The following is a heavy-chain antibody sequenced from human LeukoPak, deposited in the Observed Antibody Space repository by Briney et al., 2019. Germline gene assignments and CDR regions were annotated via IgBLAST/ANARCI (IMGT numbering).Heavy chain of an antibody. CDR2: IIPIFGTA. CDR1: GGTFSSYA. Sequence: SVKVSCKASGGTFSSYAISRVRQAPGRGLEWMGGIIPIFGTANYAQKFQGRVTITTDESTRTAYMELSSLRSEDTAVYYCATPRIAAAGLFDYWGQGTLVTVSS. V-gene: IGHV1-69*05. J-gene: IGHJ4*02. CDR3: ATPRIAAAGLFDY. D-gene: IGHD6-13*01.